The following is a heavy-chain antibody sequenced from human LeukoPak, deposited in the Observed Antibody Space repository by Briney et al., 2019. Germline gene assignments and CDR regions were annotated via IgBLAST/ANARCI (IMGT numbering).Heavy chain of an antibody. Sequence: SVKVSCKASGGTFSSYAISWVRQAPRQGLEWMGGIIPVFATPKYAQKFQGRVTITADTSTSTAYMEVSSLRSEDTAVYYCARSAGSVVIFGVTIIPDYYYYMDVWGKGTTVTVSS. CDR2: IIPVFATP. V-gene: IGHV1-69*06. CDR1: GGTFSSYA. J-gene: IGHJ6*03. CDR3: ARSAGSVVIFGVTIIPDYYYYMDV. D-gene: IGHD3-3*02.